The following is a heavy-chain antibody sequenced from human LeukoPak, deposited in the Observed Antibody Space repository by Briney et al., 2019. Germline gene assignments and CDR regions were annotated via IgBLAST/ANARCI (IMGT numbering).Heavy chain of an antibody. CDR3: ARVDGAITNWFDP. CDR1: GGSISSSSYY. D-gene: IGHD5-24*01. V-gene: IGHV4-61*02. CDR2: IYTSGST. Sequence: SETLSLTCTVSGGSISSSSYYWGWIRQPAGKGLEWIGRIYTSGSTNYNPSLKSRVTMSVDTSKNQFSLKLSSVTAADTAVYYCARVDGAITNWFDPWGQGTLVTVSS. J-gene: IGHJ5*02.